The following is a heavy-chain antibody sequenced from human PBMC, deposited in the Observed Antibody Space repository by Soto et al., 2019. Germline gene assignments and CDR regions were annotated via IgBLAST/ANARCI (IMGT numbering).Heavy chain of an antibody. CDR1: GGTFSSYT. V-gene: IGHV1-69*02. D-gene: IGHD2-2*01. CDR2: IIPILGIA. J-gene: IGHJ6*03. Sequence: QVQLVQSGAEVKKPGSSVKVSCKAYGGTFSSYTISWVRQAPGQGLEWMGRIIPILGIANYAQKFQGRVTITADKSTSTAYMELSSLRSEDTAVYYCARGQDIVVVTAATQYYYYYMDVWGKGTTVTVSS. CDR3: ARGQDIVVVTAATQYYYYYMDV.